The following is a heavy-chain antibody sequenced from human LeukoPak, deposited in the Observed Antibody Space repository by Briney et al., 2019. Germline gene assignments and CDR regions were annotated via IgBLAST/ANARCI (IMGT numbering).Heavy chain of an antibody. Sequence: SETLTLTCAVYGGSLRSCYWSWIRQSPGKGLEWIGEVSHSGTTTYNPSLKGRVIISMDTSKRQFSLKVTSVTAADTAIYYCARVGGWLQLKRWGFDYWGQGTPVTVSS. D-gene: IGHD5-24*01. CDR1: GGSLRSCY. J-gene: IGHJ4*02. CDR2: VSHSGTT. V-gene: IGHV4-34*01. CDR3: ARVGGWLQLKRWGFDY.